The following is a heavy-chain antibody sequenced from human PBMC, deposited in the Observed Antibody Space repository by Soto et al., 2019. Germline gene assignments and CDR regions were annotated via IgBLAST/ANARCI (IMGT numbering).Heavy chain of an antibody. CDR3: ARRGYYAISALDI. J-gene: IGHJ3*02. V-gene: IGHV4-39*01. D-gene: IGHD2-8*01. CDR2: IYYSGST. CDR1: GGSISSSSYY. Sequence: SETLFLTCTVSGGSISSSSYYWGWIRQTQGKGLEWIGSIYYSGSTYYNPSLKSRVTISVDTSKNQFSLKLSSVTAADTAVYYCARRGYYAISALDIWGQGTMVT.